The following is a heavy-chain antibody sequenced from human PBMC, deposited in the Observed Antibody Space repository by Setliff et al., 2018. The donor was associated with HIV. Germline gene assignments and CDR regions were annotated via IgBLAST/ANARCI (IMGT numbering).Heavy chain of an antibody. CDR2: INHSGST. CDR1: GGSFSGYY. V-gene: IGHV4-34*01. D-gene: IGHD2-2*01. CDR3: ATRSLGYCISTSCLNWFDP. J-gene: IGHJ5*02. Sequence: SETLSLTCAVYGGSFSGYYWSWIRQPPGKGLEWIGEINHSGSTYYNPSLKSRVTISVDTSKNQFSLKLSSVTAADTAVYYCATRSLGYCISTSCLNWFDPWGQGTLVTVSS.